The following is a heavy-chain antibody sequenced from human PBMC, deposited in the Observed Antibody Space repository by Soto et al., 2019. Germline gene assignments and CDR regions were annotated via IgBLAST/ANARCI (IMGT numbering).Heavy chain of an antibody. CDR2: ISSSSSTI. Sequence: EVQLVESGGGLVQPGGSLRLSCAASGFTFSSYSMNWVRQAPGKGLEWVSYISSSSSTIYFADSVKGRFTISRDNAKNSLYLQMNSLRDEDTAVYYCARDGVPGSSSSKPDYWGQGTLVTVSS. CDR3: ARDGVPGSSSSKPDY. J-gene: IGHJ4*02. V-gene: IGHV3-48*02. D-gene: IGHD6-6*01. CDR1: GFTFSSYS.